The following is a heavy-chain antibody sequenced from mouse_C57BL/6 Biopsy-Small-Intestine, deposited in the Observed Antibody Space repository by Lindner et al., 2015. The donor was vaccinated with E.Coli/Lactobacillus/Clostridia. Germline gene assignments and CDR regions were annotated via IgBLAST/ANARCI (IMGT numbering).Heavy chain of an antibody. CDR2: IDPVTGGT. CDR3: TRGSSGYWFAY. D-gene: IGHD3-2*02. Sequence: VQLQESGAELVRPGASVTLSCKASGYTFTDYEMHWVKQTPVHGLEWIGAIDPVTGGTAYTQNFKDKAILTADKSSSTAYMELRSLTSEDSAVYYCTRGSSGYWFAYWGQGTLVTVSA. CDR1: GYTFTDYE. V-gene: IGHV1-15*01. J-gene: IGHJ3*01.